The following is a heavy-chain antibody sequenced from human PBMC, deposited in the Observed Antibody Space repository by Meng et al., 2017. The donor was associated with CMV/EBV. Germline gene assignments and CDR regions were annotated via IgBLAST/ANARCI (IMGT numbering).Heavy chain of an antibody. CDR3: ASAGCSSTSCHKGDAFDI. CDR1: GFTFSSYA. V-gene: IGHV3-23*01. CDR2: ISGSGGST. Sequence: GESLKISCASSGFTFSSYAMSWVRQAPGKGLEWVSAISGSGGSTYYADSVKGQFTISRDNSKNTLYLQMNSLRAEDTAVYYCASAGCSSTSCHKGDAFDIWGQGTMVTVSS. D-gene: IGHD2-2*01. J-gene: IGHJ3*02.